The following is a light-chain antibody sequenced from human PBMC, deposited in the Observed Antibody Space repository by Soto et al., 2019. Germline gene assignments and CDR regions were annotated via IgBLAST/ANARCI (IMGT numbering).Light chain of an antibody. CDR3: QQHYITPIT. Sequence: DIVMTQSPDSLAVSLGERATIHCKSSQSVLYSSKNKNFLTWYQQKPGQPPKLLIYWASTRESGVPDRFTGSGSGTDFTLTISSLQXXXXAVYYCQQHYITPITFGQGTRLEIK. J-gene: IGKJ5*01. CDR1: QSVLYSSKNKNF. V-gene: IGKV4-1*01. CDR2: WAS.